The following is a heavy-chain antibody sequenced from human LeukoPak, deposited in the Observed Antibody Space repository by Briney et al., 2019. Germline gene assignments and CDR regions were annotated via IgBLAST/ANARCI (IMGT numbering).Heavy chain of an antibody. CDR3: AKDLHYYDSSGPTGGDAFDI. Sequence: GGSLRLSCAASGFTFSSYAMSWVRQAPGKGLEWVSSVTGNGDNTFHADSVKGRFTISRDNSKNMLYLQINSLRAEDTAVYYCAKDLHYYDSSGPTGGDAFDIWGQGTMVTVSS. CDR2: VTGNGDNT. CDR1: GFTFSSYA. J-gene: IGHJ3*02. D-gene: IGHD3-22*01. V-gene: IGHV3-23*01.